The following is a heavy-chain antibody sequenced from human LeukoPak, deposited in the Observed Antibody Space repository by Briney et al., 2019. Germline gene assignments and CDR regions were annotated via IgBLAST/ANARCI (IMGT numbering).Heavy chain of an antibody. J-gene: IGHJ4*02. CDR1: GFTFSSYG. D-gene: IGHD2-2*01. V-gene: IGHV3-30*18. CDR2: ISYDGSNK. Sequence: GGSLRLSCAASGFTFSSYGTHWVRQAPGKGLEWVAVISYDGSNKYYADSVKGRFTISRDNSKNTLYLQMNSLRAEDTAVYYCAKSLFVVVPAARPPFDYWGQGTLVTVSS. CDR3: AKSLFVVVPAARPPFDY.